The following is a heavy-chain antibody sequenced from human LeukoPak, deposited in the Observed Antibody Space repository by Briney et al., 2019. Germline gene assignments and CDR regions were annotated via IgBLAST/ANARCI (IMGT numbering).Heavy chain of an antibody. V-gene: IGHV1-8*01. D-gene: IGHD5-18*01. J-gene: IGHJ4*02. CDR1: GYTFTSYD. Sequence: GASVKVSCKASGYTFTSYDINWVRQATGQGLEWMGWMNPNSGHTGYAQKFQGRVTMTRNTSISTAYVELSSLRSEDTAVYYCARGHIRHNPKYSYGYEPFGYWGQGTLVTVSS. CDR3: ARGHIRHNPKYSYGYEPFGY. CDR2: MNPNSGHT.